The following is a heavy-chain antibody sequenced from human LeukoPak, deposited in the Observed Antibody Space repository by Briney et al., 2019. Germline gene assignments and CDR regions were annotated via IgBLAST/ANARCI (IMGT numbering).Heavy chain of an antibody. CDR2: ISGSGGST. V-gene: IGHV3-23*01. CDR1: GFTFSSYA. Sequence: GGSLRLSCAASGFTFSSYAMSWVRQAPGKGLEWVSPISGSGGSTYYADSVKGRFTISRDNSKNTLYLQMNSLRAEDTAVYYCAKAQGLVRGVIDAFDIWGQGTMVTVSS. CDR3: AKAQGLVRGVIDAFDI. D-gene: IGHD3-10*01. J-gene: IGHJ3*02.